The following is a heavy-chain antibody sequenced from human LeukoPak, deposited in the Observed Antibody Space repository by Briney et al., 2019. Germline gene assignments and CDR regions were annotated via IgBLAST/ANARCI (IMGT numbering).Heavy chain of an antibody. J-gene: IGHJ4*02. Sequence: GGSLRLSSAASGFTFSSYFMTWVRQAPGKGLEWVSTITGGVGSTYYADSVKGRFTISRDNSKNTLYLQMNSLRAEDTAVYYCARYCSGTSCYSGLDSWGQGTLVTVSS. V-gene: IGHV3-23*01. CDR2: ITGGVGST. CDR3: ARYCSGTSCYSGLDS. D-gene: IGHD2-2*01. CDR1: GFTFSSYF.